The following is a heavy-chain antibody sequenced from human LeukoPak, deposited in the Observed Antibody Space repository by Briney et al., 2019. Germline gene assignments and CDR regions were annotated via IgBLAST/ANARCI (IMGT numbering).Heavy chain of an antibody. D-gene: IGHD3-10*01. CDR3: ASMVRGARFDY. V-gene: IGHV3-11*04. CDR1: GFTFSDYY. CDR2: ISSSGSTI. Sequence: GGSLRLSCAASGFTFSDYYMSWVRQAPGKGPEWVSYISSSGSTIYYADSVKGRFTISRDNAKNSLYLQMNSLRAEDTAVYYCASMVRGARFDYWGQGTLVTVSS. J-gene: IGHJ4*02.